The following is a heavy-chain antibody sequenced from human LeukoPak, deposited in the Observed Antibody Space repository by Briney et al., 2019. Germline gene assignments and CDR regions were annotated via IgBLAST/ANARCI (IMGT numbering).Heavy chain of an antibody. Sequence: ASVKVSCKASGYTFTSYGISRVRQAPGQGLEWMGWISAYNGNTNYAQKLQGRVTMTTDTSTSTAYMELRSLRSDDTAVYYCARGRAAAATGWFDPWGQGTLVTVSS. J-gene: IGHJ5*02. V-gene: IGHV1-18*04. CDR2: ISAYNGNT. D-gene: IGHD6-13*01. CDR3: ARGRAAAATGWFDP. CDR1: GYTFTSYG.